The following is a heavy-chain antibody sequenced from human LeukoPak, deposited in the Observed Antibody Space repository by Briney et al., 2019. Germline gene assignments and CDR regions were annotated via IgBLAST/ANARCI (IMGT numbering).Heavy chain of an antibody. CDR3: ARVGGYYYGMDV. CDR2: INPNSGNT. D-gene: IGHD3-16*01. J-gene: IGHJ6*02. Sequence: ASVKVSCKASGYTFTGYYMHWVRQAPGQGLEWMGWINPNSGNTGYAQKFQGRVTMTRNTSISTAYMELSSLRSEDTAVYYCARVGGYYYGMDVWGQGTTVTVSS. CDR1: GYTFTGYY. V-gene: IGHV1-8*02.